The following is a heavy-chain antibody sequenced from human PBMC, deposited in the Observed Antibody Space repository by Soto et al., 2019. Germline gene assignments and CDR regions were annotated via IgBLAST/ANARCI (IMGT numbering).Heavy chain of an antibody. CDR3: TTDVYFGELLVNL. Sequence: GGSLRLSCAAAGFNFSNAWMNWVRQAPGKGLEWVGRIKSRTAGGTTDYAAPVKGRFTISRDDSKNTLYLQMNSLKTEDTAVYYCTTDVYFGELLVNLWGQGTLVTVSS. CDR1: GFNFSNAW. CDR2: IKSRTAGGTT. V-gene: IGHV3-15*07. J-gene: IGHJ5*02. D-gene: IGHD3-10*01.